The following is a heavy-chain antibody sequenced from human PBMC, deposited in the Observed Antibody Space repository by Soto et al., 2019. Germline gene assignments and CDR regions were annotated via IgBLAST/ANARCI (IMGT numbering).Heavy chain of an antibody. J-gene: IGHJ4*02. CDR3: ARGYLGNFDY. V-gene: IGHV3-13*01. D-gene: IGHD7-27*01. CDR2: IGSAGDT. CDR1: GFTFSSYA. Sequence: EVQLVESGGGLVQPGGSLRLSCAASGFTFSSYAVHWVRQPTGKGLEWVSVIGSAGDTYYPGSVKGRFTISREDAKNSLYLQMNSLRAEDTAVYYCARGYLGNFDYWGQGSLVTVST.